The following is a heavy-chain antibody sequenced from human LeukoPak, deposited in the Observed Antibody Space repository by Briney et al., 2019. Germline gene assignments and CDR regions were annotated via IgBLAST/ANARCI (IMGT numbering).Heavy chain of an antibody. J-gene: IGHJ4*02. CDR1: GFTFSSYS. CDR2: ISSSSSTI. V-gene: IGHV3-48*02. Sequence: GGSLRLSCAASGFTFSSYSMNWVRQAPGKGLEWVSYISSSSSTIYYADSVKGRFTISRDNAKNSLYLQMNSLRDEDTAVYYCARARITIFGVVIKAFNYWGQGTLVTVSS. D-gene: IGHD3-3*01. CDR3: ARARITIFGVVIKAFNY.